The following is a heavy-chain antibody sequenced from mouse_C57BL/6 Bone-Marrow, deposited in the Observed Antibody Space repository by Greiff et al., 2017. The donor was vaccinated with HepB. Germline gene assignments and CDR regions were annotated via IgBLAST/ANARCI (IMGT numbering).Heavy chain of an antibody. J-gene: IGHJ1*03. CDR1: GYTFTSYW. CDR3: ARRFRGYFDV. V-gene: IGHV1-62-3*01. D-gene: IGHD3-3*01. Sequence: QVHVKQPGAELVKPGASVKLSCKASGYTFTSYWMHWVKQRPGRGLEWIGRIDPNSGGTKYNEKFKSKATLTVDKPSSTVYLELSRLTSDDSAVYYCARRFRGYFDVWGTGTTVTVSS. CDR2: IDPNSGGT.